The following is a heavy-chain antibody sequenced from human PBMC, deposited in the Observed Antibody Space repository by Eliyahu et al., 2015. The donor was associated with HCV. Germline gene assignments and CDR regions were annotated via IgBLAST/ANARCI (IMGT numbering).Heavy chain of an antibody. D-gene: IGHD2/OR15-2a*01. CDR3: ASDDLSRSPVTPRPGWYFDL. J-gene: IGHJ2*01. CDR1: GDSISSLKW. Sequence: QVQLQESGPGLVKPSGTLSLTCTVSGDSISSLKWXHWVRQPPGQGLEWNGEIFHTGSTNYNPSLKRRLTMSVDKSKNQFSLKLNSVTAADTAVYYCASDDLSRSPVTPRPGWYFDLWGRGTLVTVSS. V-gene: IGHV4-4*02. CDR2: IFHTGST.